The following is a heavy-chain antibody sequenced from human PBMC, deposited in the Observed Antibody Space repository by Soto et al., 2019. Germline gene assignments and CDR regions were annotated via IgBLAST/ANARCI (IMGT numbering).Heavy chain of an antibody. J-gene: IGHJ4*02. D-gene: IGHD1-26*01. V-gene: IGHV1-46*03. Sequence: VSVKVSCKASGYTYTRQNRHWGRQAHGQGLEWMGVINPSIGTTTYAQKFQGRVTMTSDTSTSSVYMEVSSLRSEDTAVYYCISTLGARFDYWGQGTLVTVSS. CDR1: GYTYTRQN. CDR3: ISTLGARFDY. CDR2: INPSIGTT.